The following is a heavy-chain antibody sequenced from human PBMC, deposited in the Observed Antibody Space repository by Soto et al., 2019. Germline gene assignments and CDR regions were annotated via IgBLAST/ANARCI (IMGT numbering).Heavy chain of an antibody. D-gene: IGHD2-2*01. CDR3: AIRLYVNASCYDAFEI. J-gene: IGHJ3*02. CDR1: GGSISSGGYS. Sequence: SETLSLTCAVSGGSISSGGYSWSWIRQPPGKGLEWIGYIYHSGSTYYNSSLKSRVTISVDRSKNQFSLKLSSVTAADTAVYYCAIRLYVNASCYDAFEIWTQRTMVPVS. V-gene: IGHV4-30-2*01. CDR2: IYHSGST.